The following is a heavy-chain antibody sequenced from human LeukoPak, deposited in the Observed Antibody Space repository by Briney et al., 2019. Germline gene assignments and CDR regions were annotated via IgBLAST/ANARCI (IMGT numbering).Heavy chain of an antibody. CDR2: IYYSGST. J-gene: IGHJ4*02. CDR3: ARLPGIAVAGWFFDY. V-gene: IGHV4-39*07. Sequence: SETLSLTCTVSGGSISSSSYYWGWIRQPPGEGLEWIGSIYYSGSTYYNPSLKSRVTISVDTSKNQFSLKLSSVTAADTAVYYCARLPGIAVAGWFFDYWGQGTLVTVSS. CDR1: GGSISSSSYY. D-gene: IGHD6-19*01.